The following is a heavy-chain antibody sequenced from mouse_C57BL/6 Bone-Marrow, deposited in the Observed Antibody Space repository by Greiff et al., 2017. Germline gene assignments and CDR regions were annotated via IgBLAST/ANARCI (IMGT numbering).Heavy chain of an antibody. CDR3: ASGGFAY. J-gene: IGHJ3*01. Sequence: EVKLMESGGGLVQPGGSLKLSCAASGFTFSDYYMYWVRQTPEKRLEWVAYISNGGGSTYYPDTVKGRFTISRDNAKNTLYLQMSRLKSEDTAMYYCASGGFAYWGQGTLGTVSA. CDR1: GFTFSDYY. CDR2: ISNGGGST. V-gene: IGHV5-12*01.